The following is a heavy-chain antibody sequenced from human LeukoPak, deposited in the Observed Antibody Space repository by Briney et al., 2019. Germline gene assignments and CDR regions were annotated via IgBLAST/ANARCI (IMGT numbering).Heavy chain of an antibody. CDR3: ARELTYADY. D-gene: IGHD4/OR15-4a*01. J-gene: IGHJ4*02. CDR1: GGSISSGDYY. Sequence: SETLSLTCTVSGGSISSGDYYWSWIRQPPGKGLEWIGYIYYSGSTYYNPSLRSRVTMSVDTSKNQFSLKLSSVTAADTAVYYCARELTYADYWGQGTLVTVSS. V-gene: IGHV4-30-4*01. CDR2: IYYSGST.